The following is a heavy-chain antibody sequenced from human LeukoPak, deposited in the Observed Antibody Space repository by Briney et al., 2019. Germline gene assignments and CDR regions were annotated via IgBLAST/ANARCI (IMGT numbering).Heavy chain of an antibody. CDR3: ARDFVEEQQLVQPVFDY. CDR1: GYTYTSYD. CDR2: MNPNSGNT. V-gene: IGHV1-8*03. D-gene: IGHD6-13*01. J-gene: IGHJ4*02. Sequence: GASVKVSCKASGYTYTSYDINWVRQATGQGLEWMGWMNPNSGNTGYAQKFQGRVTITRNTSISTAYMELSSLRAEDTAVYYCARDFVEEQQLVQPVFDYWGQGTLVTVSS.